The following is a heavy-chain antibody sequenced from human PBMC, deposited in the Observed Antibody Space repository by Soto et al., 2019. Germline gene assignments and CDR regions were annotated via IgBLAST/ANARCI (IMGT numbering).Heavy chain of an antibody. CDR3: ARGLRYYGCCLYQFDY. CDR2: IYYSGST. CDR1: GGSISSGGYY. V-gene: IGHV4-31*03. Sequence: SETLSLTCTVSGGSISSGGYYWSWIRQHPGKGLEWIGYIYYSGSTYYNPSLKSRVTISVDTSKNQFSLKLSSVTAADTAVYYCARGLRYYGCCLYQFDYWGQGSLVTVSS. J-gene: IGHJ4*02. D-gene: IGHD3-9*01.